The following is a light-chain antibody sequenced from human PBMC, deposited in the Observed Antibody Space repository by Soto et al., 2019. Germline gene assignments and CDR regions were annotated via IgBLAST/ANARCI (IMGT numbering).Light chain of an antibody. V-gene: IGKV3-15*01. J-gene: IGKJ1*01. CDR3: QQYDNWPPWT. CDR2: GAS. Sequence: EIVMTQSPATLSVSPGERATLSCRASQGISTNLAWYQQKPGQPPRLLIYGASTRAINIPARFSGSGSGTDFPLTISSLQSEDFALYYCQQYDNWPPWTFGQGTKVEIK. CDR1: QGISTN.